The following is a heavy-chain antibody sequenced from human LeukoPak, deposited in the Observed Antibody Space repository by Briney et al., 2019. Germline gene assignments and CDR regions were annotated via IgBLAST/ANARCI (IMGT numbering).Heavy chain of an antibody. D-gene: IGHD3-10*01. V-gene: IGHV3-13*01. J-gene: IGHJ6*02. Sequence: GGSLRLSCAASGFTFSSYDMHWVRQATGKGLEWVSAIGTAGDTYYPGSVKGRFTISRENAKNPLYLQMNSLRAGDTAEYYCARALRFGESTNYYYYGMDVWGQGTTVTVSS. CDR3: ARALRFGESTNYYYYGMDV. CDR2: IGTAGDT. CDR1: GFTFSSYD.